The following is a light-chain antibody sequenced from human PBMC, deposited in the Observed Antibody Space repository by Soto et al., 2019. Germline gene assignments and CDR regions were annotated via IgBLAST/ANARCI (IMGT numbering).Light chain of an antibody. V-gene: IGKV1-9*01. CDR3: QRLNSYPLS. CDR1: QGISSY. Sequence: DIQLTQSPSFLSASVGDRVTITCRASQGISSYLAWYQQKPGKAPKVLIYAASTLQSGVPSRFSGSGSGTEFPLPISSLQPEDCAPYYCQRLNSYPLSFGGGTEVEI. CDR2: AAS. J-gene: IGKJ4*01.